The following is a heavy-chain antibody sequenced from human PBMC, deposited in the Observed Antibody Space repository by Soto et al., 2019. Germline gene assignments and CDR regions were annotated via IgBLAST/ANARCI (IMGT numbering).Heavy chain of an antibody. Sequence: SETLSLTCTVSGGSISSGGYYWSWIRQHPGKGLEWIGYIYYSGSTYYNPSLKSRVTISVDTSKNQFSLELSSVTAADTAVYYCARVVDTAMVQGHAFDIWGQGTMVTVSS. J-gene: IGHJ3*02. CDR1: GGSISSGGYY. D-gene: IGHD5-18*01. CDR3: ARVVDTAMVQGHAFDI. CDR2: IYYSGST. V-gene: IGHV4-31*03.